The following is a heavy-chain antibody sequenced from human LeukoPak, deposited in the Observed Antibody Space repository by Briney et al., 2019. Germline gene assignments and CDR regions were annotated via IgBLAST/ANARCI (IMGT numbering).Heavy chain of an antibody. Sequence: PGGSLRLYCAASGFTFSDYSMNWVRQAPGKGLEWVSSISRRSRHVYYAGSVKGRFTISRDNAKNSLYLQMNSLRAEDMAVYFCVRDLMGSGSTTAYLHHWGQGTLVTVSS. V-gene: IGHV3-21*01. CDR1: GFTFSDYS. D-gene: IGHD1-1*01. CDR3: VRDLMGSGSTTAYLHH. CDR2: ISRRSRHV. J-gene: IGHJ1*01.